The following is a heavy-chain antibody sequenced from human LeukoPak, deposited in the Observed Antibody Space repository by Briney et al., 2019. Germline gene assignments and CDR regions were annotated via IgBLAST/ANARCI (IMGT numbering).Heavy chain of an antibody. J-gene: IGHJ6*02. CDR2: INTNTGNP. CDR3: ARPTLGSNTQIYYYYYGMDV. V-gene: IGHV7-4-1*02. Sequence: ASVKVSCKASGGTFSSYAISWVRQAPGQGLEWMGWINTNTGNPTYAQGFTGRFVFSLDTSVSTAYLQISSLKAEDTAVYYCARPTLGSNTQIYYYYYGMDVWGQGTTVTVSS. CDR1: GGTFSSYA.